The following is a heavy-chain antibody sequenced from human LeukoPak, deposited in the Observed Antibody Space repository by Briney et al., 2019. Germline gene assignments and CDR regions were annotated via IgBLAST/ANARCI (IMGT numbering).Heavy chain of an antibody. V-gene: IGHV3-23*01. Sequence: GGSLRLSCAASGFTFSSYAMSWVRQAPGKGLEWVSVISNSAGSRFYADSVKGRFTISRDNSKNTLYLQMNSLRAEDTAVYYCAKRASGSGTSLYYFDYWGQGTLVTVSS. CDR2: ISNSAGSR. CDR3: AKRASGSGTSLYYFDY. J-gene: IGHJ4*02. CDR1: GFTFSSYA. D-gene: IGHD3-10*01.